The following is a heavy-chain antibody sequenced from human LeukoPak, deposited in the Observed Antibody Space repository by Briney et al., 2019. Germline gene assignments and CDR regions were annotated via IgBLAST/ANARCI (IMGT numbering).Heavy chain of an antibody. CDR2: ISSSGSTI. CDR3: AAGIHVGDY. CDR1: XFTFSGYY. J-gene: IGHJ4*02. Sequence: GGSLRXSCXASXFTFSGYYMSWIRQAPGKGLEWVSYISSSGSTIYYADSVKGRFTISRDNAKNSLYLQMNSLRAEDTAVYYCAAGIHVGDYWGQGTLVTVSS. D-gene: IGHD3-10*01. V-gene: IGHV3-11*01.